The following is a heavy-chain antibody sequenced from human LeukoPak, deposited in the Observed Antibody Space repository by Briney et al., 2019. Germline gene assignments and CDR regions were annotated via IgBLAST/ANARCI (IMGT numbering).Heavy chain of an antibody. CDR3: ARRQGSDFWSGYHHDY. CDR2: IYYSGST. D-gene: IGHD3-3*01. Sequence: SETLSLTCTVSGGSISSSSYYWGWIRQPPGKGLEWIGSIYYSGSTYYNPSLKSRVTISVDTSKNQFSLKLSSVTAADTAVYYCARRQGSDFWSGYHHDYWGQGTLVTVSS. V-gene: IGHV4-39*07. CDR1: GGSISSSSYY. J-gene: IGHJ4*02.